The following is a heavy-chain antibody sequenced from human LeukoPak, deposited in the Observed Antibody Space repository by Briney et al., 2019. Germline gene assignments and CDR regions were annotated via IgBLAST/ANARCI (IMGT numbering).Heavy chain of an antibody. CDR2: IYTSGST. J-gene: IGHJ6*03. CDR1: AGSISSGSYY. CDR3: ARDSYVVVPATMIYYYYYMDV. Sequence: SETLSLTCAVSAGSISSGSYYWSWIRQPAGKGLEWIGRIYTSGSTNYNPSLKSRVTISVDTSKNQFSLKLSSVTAADTAVYYCARDSYVVVPATMIYYYYYMDVWGKGTTVTVSS. D-gene: IGHD2-2*01. V-gene: IGHV4-61*02.